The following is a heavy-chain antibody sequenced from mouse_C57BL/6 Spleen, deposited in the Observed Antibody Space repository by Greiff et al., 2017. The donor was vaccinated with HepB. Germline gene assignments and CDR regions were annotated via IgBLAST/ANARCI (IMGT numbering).Heavy chain of an antibody. J-gene: IGHJ2*01. V-gene: IGHV1-62-2*01. CDR1: GYTFTEYT. CDR3: ARHEEVYGLKY. CDR2: FYPGRGSV. Sequence: QVQLQQSGAELVKPGASVKLSCKASGYTFTEYTIHWVKQRSGQGLEWIGWFYPGRGSVKYNEKFKDKATLPVDKSSSTAYMELSRLTSEDSAVYFCARHEEVYGLKYWGQGTTRTVSS. D-gene: IGHD1-1*01.